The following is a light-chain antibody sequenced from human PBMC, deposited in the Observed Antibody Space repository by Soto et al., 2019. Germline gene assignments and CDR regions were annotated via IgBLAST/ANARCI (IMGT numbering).Light chain of an antibody. CDR2: GAS. Sequence: EIVLTQSPNTLSLSPGERATLSCRASQSVSSDYLVWYQQKPGQAPRLLIYGASSRATGIPDRFSGSGSGTDFTLTISRLEPEDFAVYYCQQYGSSRTFGQGTRLEI. V-gene: IGKV3-20*01. CDR3: QQYGSSRT. J-gene: IGKJ5*01. CDR1: QSVSSDY.